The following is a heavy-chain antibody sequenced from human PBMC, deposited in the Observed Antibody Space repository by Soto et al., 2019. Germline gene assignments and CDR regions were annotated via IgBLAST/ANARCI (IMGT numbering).Heavy chain of an antibody. CDR3: AREGLCSGGSCLIDY. V-gene: IGHV4-31*03. D-gene: IGHD2-15*01. Sequence: SETLSLTCTVSGGSISSGGYYWSWIRQHPGKGLEWIGYIYYSGSTYYNPSLKSRVTISVDTSKNQFSLKLSSVTAADTAVYYCAREGLCSGGSCLIDYWGQGTLVTVSS. CDR2: IYYSGST. CDR1: GGSISSGGYY. J-gene: IGHJ4*02.